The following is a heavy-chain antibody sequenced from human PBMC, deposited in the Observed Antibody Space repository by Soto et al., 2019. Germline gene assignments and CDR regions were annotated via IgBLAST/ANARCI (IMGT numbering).Heavy chain of an antibody. CDR1: GVPFSRYA. V-gene: IGHV3-33*03. CDR2: IWYGGSVK. D-gene: IGHD2-2*01. CDR3: AKAIKPSAMDV. J-gene: IGHJ6*02. Sequence: PRGPLRFSYAASGVPFSRYAMHWVLLAPGKGLEWVAVIWYGGSVKYYADSVKGRFNASRDXSKSMLYLQMNSLRADDTAVYYCAKAIKPSAMDVWGASTTLTISS.